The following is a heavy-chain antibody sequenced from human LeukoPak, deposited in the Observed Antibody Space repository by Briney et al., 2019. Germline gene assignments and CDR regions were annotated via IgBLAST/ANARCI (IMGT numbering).Heavy chain of an antibody. D-gene: IGHD1-26*01. Sequence: GGSLRLSCAASGFTFSTYWMSWVRQAPGKGLEWVANIKQDGSEKYYVDSVKGRFTISRDNAKNSLYLQMNSLKTEDTAVYYCTTDRIVGATGDDYWGQGTLVTVSS. V-gene: IGHV3-7*03. CDR1: GFTFSTYW. CDR2: IKQDGSEK. CDR3: TTDRIVGATGDDY. J-gene: IGHJ4*02.